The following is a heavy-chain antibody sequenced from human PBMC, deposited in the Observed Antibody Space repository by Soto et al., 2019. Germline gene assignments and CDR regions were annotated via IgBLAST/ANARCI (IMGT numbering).Heavy chain of an antibody. CDR3: AHIMITYGGVIGLDAFDI. CDR2: IYWDNGK. J-gene: IGHJ3*02. D-gene: IGHD3-16*02. Sequence: QITLKESGPTLVEPTQTLTLTCTFSGFSLDTRTAGVGWIRQPPGKALEWVAIIYWDNGKRYSPSLRSRLAIDKDTSKNQVVLTMTALDPVDTGTYYCAHIMITYGGVIGLDAFDIWGQGTMVTVSS. V-gene: IGHV2-5*02. CDR1: GFSLDTRTAG.